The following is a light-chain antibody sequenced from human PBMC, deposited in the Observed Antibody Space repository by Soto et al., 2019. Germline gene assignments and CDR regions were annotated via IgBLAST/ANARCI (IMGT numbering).Light chain of an antibody. CDR2: EVS. Sequence: QSALTQPASVSGSPGQSITISCTGTSSDVGGYKYVSWYQHHPGRAPKLMIYEVSNRPSGVSNRFSGSKSGNTASLTISGLQAEDEADYYSSSYTSSSTLVVFGGGTKLTVL. J-gene: IGLJ2*01. CDR1: SSDVGGYKY. V-gene: IGLV2-14*01. CDR3: SSYTSSSTLVV.